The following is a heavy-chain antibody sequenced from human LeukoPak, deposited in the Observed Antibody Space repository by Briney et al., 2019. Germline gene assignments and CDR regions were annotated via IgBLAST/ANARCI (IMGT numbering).Heavy chain of an antibody. CDR1: GYTFTSYY. D-gene: IGHD4-17*01. V-gene: IGHV1-46*01. CDR3: ARDRAKNPWDYGEYARNDY. Sequence: ASVKVSCKASGYTFTSYYMHWVRQAPGQGLEWMGIINPSGGSTSYAQKFQGRVTMTRDTSTSTVYMELSSLRSEDTAVYYCARDRAKNPWDYGEYARNDYWGQGTLVTVSS. J-gene: IGHJ4*02. CDR2: INPSGGST.